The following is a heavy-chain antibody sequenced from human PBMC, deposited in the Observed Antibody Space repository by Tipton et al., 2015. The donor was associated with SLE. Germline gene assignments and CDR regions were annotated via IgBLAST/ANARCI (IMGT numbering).Heavy chain of an antibody. D-gene: IGHD1-1*01. J-gene: IGHJ4*02. CDR1: GFTFSSYS. V-gene: IGHV3-48*04. CDR3: ARGQTGEFDY. CDR2: ISRSSATK. Sequence: SLRLSCAASGFTFSSYSMNWVRQAPGKGLEWVSYISRSSATKYNADSVKGRFTISRDNAKNSLYLQMNSLRVEDTAVYYCARGQTGEFDYWGQGTLVTVSS.